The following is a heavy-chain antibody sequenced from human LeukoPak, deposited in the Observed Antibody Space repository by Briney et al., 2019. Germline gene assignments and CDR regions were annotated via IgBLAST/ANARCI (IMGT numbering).Heavy chain of an antibody. CDR3: ARVRVNYYGSGSYYKENYFDY. CDR1: GGTFSSYA. V-gene: IGHV1-69*13. J-gene: IGHJ4*02. Sequence: ASVKVSCKASGGTFSSYAISWVRQAPGQGLEWMGGIIPIFGTANYAQKFQGRVTITADESTSTAYMELSSLRSEDTAVYYCARVRVNYYGSGSYYKENYFDYWGQGTLVTVSS. D-gene: IGHD3-10*01. CDR2: IIPIFGTA.